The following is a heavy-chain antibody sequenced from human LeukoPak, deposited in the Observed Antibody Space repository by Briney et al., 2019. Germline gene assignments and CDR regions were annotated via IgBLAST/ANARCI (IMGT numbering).Heavy chain of an antibody. CDR3: ARDHYDSSGYCDW. CDR2: VDGGGGST. V-gene: IGHV3-23*01. Sequence: GGSLRLSCAASGFMFKNYGMSWVRQAPGKWLEWVSAVDGGGGSTYYADSVKGRFTISRDNAKNSLYLQLTSLRDEDTGLYYCARDHYDSSGYCDWWGQGTLVTVSS. D-gene: IGHD3-22*01. J-gene: IGHJ4*02. CDR1: GFMFKNYG.